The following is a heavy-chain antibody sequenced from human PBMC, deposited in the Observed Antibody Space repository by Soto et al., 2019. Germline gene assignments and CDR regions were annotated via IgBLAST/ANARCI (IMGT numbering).Heavy chain of an antibody. CDR1: GFTFSSYG. V-gene: IGHV3-33*01. CDR3: TRPYYYDSSGYYYSNWFDP. D-gene: IGHD3-22*01. CDR2: IWYDGSNK. Sequence: GGSLRLSCAASGFTFSSYGMHWVRQAPGKGLEWVAVIWYDGSNKYYAASVKGRFTISRDDSKNTAYLQMNSLKTEDTAVYYCTRPYYYDSSGYYYSNWFDPWGQGTLVTVSS. J-gene: IGHJ5*02.